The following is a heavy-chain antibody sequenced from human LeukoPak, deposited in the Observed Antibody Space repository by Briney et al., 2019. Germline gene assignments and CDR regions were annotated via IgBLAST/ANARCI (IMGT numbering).Heavy chain of an antibody. V-gene: IGHV3-30*18. J-gene: IGHJ4*02. D-gene: IGHD6-19*01. CDR2: ISYDGSNK. CDR3: AKEEWLGTFDY. Sequence: PGRSLRLSCAASGFTFSNYGMHWVRQAPGKGLEWVAVISYDGSNKYYADSVKGRFTISRDNSKNTLYLQMNSLRAEDTAVYYCAKEEWLGTFDYWGQGTLVTVSS. CDR1: GFTFSNYG.